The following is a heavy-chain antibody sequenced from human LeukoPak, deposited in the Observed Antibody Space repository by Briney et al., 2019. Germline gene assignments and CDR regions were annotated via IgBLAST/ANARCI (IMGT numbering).Heavy chain of an antibody. J-gene: IGHJ4*02. Sequence: PGGSLRLSCAASGFTFSSYAMSWVRQAPGKGPEWVSAISGSGGSTYYADSVKGRFTISRDSSKNTLYLQMNSLRAEDTAVYYCAKARGYSGYERFFDYWGQGTLVTVSS. CDR3: AKARGYSGYERFFDY. V-gene: IGHV3-23*01. CDR2: ISGSGGST. CDR1: GFTFSSYA. D-gene: IGHD5-12*01.